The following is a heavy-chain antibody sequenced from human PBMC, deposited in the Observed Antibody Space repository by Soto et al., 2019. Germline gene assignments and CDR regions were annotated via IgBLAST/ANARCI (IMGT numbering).Heavy chain of an antibody. CDR2: INAGNGNT. D-gene: IGHD6-19*01. CDR3: ARAVAVPADFDY. J-gene: IGHJ4*02. V-gene: IGHV1-3*01. Sequence: ASVTVSCQAAGYTFTSYAMHWVRQAPGQRLEWMGWINAGNGNTKYSQNFQGRVTITRDTSASTAYMELSSLRSEDTAVYYCARAVAVPADFDYWGQGTLVTVSS. CDR1: GYTFTSYA.